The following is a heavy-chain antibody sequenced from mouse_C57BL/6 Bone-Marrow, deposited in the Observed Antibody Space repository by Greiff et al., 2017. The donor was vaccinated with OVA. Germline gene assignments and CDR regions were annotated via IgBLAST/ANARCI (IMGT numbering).Heavy chain of an antibody. CDR3: AIYYDYDEGYYFDY. D-gene: IGHD2-4*01. V-gene: IGHV5-17*01. CDR2: ISSGSSTI. Sequence: EVMLVESGGGLVKPGGSLKLSCAASGFTFSDYGMHWVRQAPEKGLEWVAYISSGSSTIYYADTVKGRFTISRDNAKNTLFLQMTSLRSEDTAMYYCAIYYDYDEGYYFDYWGQGTTLTVSS. CDR1: GFTFSDYG. J-gene: IGHJ2*01.